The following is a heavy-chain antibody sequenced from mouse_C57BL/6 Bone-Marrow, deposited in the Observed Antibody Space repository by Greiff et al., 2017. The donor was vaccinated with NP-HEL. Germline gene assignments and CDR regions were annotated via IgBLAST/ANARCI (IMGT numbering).Heavy chain of an antibody. CDR1: GYTFTDYN. J-gene: IGHJ4*01. D-gene: IGHD1-3*01. Sequence: EVQLQQSGPELVKPGASVKISCKASGYTFTDYNMDWVKQSHGKSLEWIGDINPNNGGTIYNQKFKGKATLTVDKSSSTAYMELRSLPSEDTAVYYCVRSLKAMDYWGQGTSVTVSS. CDR2: INPNNGGT. V-gene: IGHV1-18*01. CDR3: VRSLKAMDY.